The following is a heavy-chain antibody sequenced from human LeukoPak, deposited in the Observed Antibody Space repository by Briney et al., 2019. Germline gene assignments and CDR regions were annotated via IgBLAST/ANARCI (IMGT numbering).Heavy chain of an antibody. CDR1: GYTFTGYY. CDR3: ARGEPPYYYDSSGYDHY. J-gene: IGHJ4*02. V-gene: IGHV1-2*02. Sequence: ASVKVSCKSSGYTFTGYYMHWVRQAPGQGLEWMGWINPNSGGTNYAQKFQGRVTMTRDTSISTAYMELSRLRTDDTAVYYCARGEPPYYYDSSGYDHYWGQGTLVTVSS. D-gene: IGHD3-22*01. CDR2: INPNSGGT.